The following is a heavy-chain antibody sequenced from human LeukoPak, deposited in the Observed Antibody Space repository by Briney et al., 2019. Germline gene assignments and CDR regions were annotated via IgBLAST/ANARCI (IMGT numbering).Heavy chain of an antibody. J-gene: IGHJ4*02. Sequence: EASVKVSCKASGYTFTSYAMHWVRQAPGQRLEWMGWINAGNGNTKYSQKFQGRVTITADKSTNTVYMELSSLESEDTAIYYCARARRSDSSWYDYWGQGTLVTVSS. D-gene: IGHD6-13*01. CDR2: INAGNGNT. V-gene: IGHV1-3*01. CDR3: ARARRSDSSWYDY. CDR1: GYTFTSYA.